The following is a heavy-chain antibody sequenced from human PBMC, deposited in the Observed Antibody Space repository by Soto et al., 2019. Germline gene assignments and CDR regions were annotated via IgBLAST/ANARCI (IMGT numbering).Heavy chain of an antibody. CDR2: ISSSSSYI. CDR3: ARDTNYGGTRAFDI. CDR1: GFTFSSYS. Sequence: PGGSLRLSCAASGFTFSSYSMNWVRQAPGKGLEWVSSISSSSSYIYYADSVKGRFTISRDNAKNSLYLQMNSLRAEDTAVYYCARDTNYGGTRAFDIWGQGTMVTVSS. D-gene: IGHD4-17*01. J-gene: IGHJ3*02. V-gene: IGHV3-21*01.